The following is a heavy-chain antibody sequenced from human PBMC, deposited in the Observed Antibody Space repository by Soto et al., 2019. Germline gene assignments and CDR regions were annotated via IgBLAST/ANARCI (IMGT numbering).Heavy chain of an antibody. J-gene: IGHJ4*02. Sequence: EVQLVESGGGLVQPGGSLKLSCVGFGFNFTGSALHWVRQGSGKGLEWVVRIRGRAKSYATSYATSVKGRFFIYRDDSKNTAYLQMNSLKDEDTGLYYCTGRGGDSIQDNWGQGTLVTVSS. CDR3: TGRGGDSIQDN. CDR2: IRGRAKSYAT. V-gene: IGHV3-73*01. CDR1: GFNFTGSA. D-gene: IGHD4-17*01.